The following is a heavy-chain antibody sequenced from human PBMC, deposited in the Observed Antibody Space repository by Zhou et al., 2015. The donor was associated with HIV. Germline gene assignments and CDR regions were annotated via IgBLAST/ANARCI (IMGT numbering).Heavy chain of an antibody. CDR3: ARGPLTTVTTWFDDHLEALLGY. CDR2: IIPILGIA. Sequence: QVQLVQSGAEVKKPGSSVKVSCKASGGTFSSYTISWVRQAPGQGLEWMGRIIPILGIANYAQKFQGRVTITADKSTSTAYMELSSLRSEDTAVYYCARGPLTTVTTWFDDHLEALLGYWGQGTLVTVSS. D-gene: IGHD4-17*01. J-gene: IGHJ4*02. V-gene: IGHV1-69*02. CDR1: GGTFSSYT.